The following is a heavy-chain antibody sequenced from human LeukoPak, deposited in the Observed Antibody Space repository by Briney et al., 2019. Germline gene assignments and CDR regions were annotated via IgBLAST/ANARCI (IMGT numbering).Heavy chain of an antibody. D-gene: IGHD5-18*01. V-gene: IGHV4-39*07. CDR3: ARKGYAIPIDI. CDR1: GGAISSSSYY. CDR2: IYYSGST. J-gene: IGHJ3*02. Sequence: PSETLSLTCTVSGGAISSSSYYWGWIRQPPGKGLEWIGSIYYSGSTYYNPSLKSRVTISVDTSKNQFSLKLSSVTAADTAVYYCARKGYAIPIDIWGQGTMVTVSS.